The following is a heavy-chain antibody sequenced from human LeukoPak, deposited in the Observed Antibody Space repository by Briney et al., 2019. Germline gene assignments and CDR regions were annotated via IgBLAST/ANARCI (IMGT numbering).Heavy chain of an antibody. V-gene: IGHV3-9*03. J-gene: IGHJ4*02. CDR3: AKGGELTGYYFDY. D-gene: IGHD1-26*01. CDR1: GFTFDDYA. CDR2: ISWNSGSI. Sequence: GGSLRLSCAASGFTFDDYAMHWVRQAPGKGLEWVSGISWNSGSIGYADSVKVRFTISRDNAKNSLYLQMNSLRAEDVALYYCAKGGELTGYYFDYWGQGTLVTVSS.